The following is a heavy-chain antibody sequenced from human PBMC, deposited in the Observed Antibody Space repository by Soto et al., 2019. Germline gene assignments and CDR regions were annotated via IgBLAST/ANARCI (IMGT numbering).Heavy chain of an antibody. D-gene: IGHD3-16*01. CDR1: GFTFSSYA. CDR2: ISGSGGST. V-gene: IGHV3-23*01. Sequence: GGSLRLSCAASGFTFSSYAMSLVRHAPRKGLEWVSSISGSGGSTYYGDSVKGRFTISRDNSKNTLYLQMNSLRAEDTAVYYCAKALSYIAGAFDIWGQGTMVTVSS. J-gene: IGHJ3*02. CDR3: AKALSYIAGAFDI.